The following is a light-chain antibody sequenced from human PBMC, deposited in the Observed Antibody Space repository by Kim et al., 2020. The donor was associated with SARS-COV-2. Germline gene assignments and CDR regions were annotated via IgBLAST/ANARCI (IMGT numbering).Light chain of an antibody. J-gene: IGLJ3*02. V-gene: IGLV4-69*01. CDR1: SGHSSNA. CDR2: VNSDGSH. Sequence: SIKLACTLRSGHSSNAIVWHQQQPEKGPRFLMRVNSDGSHSRGDGIPDRFSGSSSGAERYLTISSLQSDDEADYYCQTWGSGIRVFGGGTQLTVL. CDR3: QTWGSGIRV.